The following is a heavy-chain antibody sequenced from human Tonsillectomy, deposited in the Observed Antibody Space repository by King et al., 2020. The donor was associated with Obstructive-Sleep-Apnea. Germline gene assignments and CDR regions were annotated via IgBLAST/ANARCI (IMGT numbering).Heavy chain of an antibody. Sequence: VQLVESGAEVKKPGASVKVSCKTSGYTFTGYYIHWVRQAPGQGLEWMGWINPNSGDTNYAQKFQDWVTMTRDTSVSTAYMEMSRLRSDDTAVYYCASDRGNWYFDLWGRGTLVTVSS. CDR1: GYTFTGYY. J-gene: IGHJ2*01. CDR2: INPNSGDT. V-gene: IGHV1-2*04. CDR3: ASDRGNWYFDL. D-gene: IGHD3-10*01.